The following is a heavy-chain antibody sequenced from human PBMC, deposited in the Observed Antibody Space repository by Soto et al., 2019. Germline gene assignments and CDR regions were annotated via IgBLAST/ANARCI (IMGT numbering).Heavy chain of an antibody. CDR3: ARDIAIGVDSYFDY. Sequence: QVQLQESGPGLVKPSETLSLTCTVSGGSISRYYWSWIRQPAGKGLEWIGRIYTSGSTNYNPSLKRRVTMAVDTSKNHFSLKLSSVTAAATAVYYCARDIAIGVDSYFDYCGHGTLVTVSS. V-gene: IGHV4-4*07. CDR2: IYTSGST. D-gene: IGHD3-3*01. CDR1: GGSISRYY. J-gene: IGHJ4*01.